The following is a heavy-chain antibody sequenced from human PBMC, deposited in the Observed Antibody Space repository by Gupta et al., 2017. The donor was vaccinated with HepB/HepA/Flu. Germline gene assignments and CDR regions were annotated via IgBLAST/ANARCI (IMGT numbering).Heavy chain of an antibody. V-gene: IGHV1-18*01. CDR1: GYTFINYS. CDR2: ISAYNGNT. D-gene: IGHD1-1*01. Sequence: QVQLVQSGAEVKKPGASVKVSCKASGYTFINYSISWVRQAPGQGLEWMGWISAYNGNTNYAQKVQDRVTMTTDTSTTTAYMELKSLRFDDTAVYYCARGTLEFDDWGQGTLVTVSS. J-gene: IGHJ4*02. CDR3: ARGTLEFDD.